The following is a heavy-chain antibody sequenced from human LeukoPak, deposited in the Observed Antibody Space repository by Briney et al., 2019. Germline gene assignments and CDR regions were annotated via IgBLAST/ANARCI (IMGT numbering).Heavy chain of an antibody. J-gene: IGHJ4*02. Sequence: GGSLRLSCVASGFTFSNYGMSWVRQAPGKGLDWVSGITGGGGFTKYADSVTGRFTISRDNSKNTIYLQMNSLRAEDTAVYYCAKDRYFDSSANHYESGEWGQGTLVAVSS. V-gene: IGHV3-23*01. D-gene: IGHD3-22*01. CDR1: GFTFSNYG. CDR2: ITGGGGFT. CDR3: AKDRYFDSSANHYESGE.